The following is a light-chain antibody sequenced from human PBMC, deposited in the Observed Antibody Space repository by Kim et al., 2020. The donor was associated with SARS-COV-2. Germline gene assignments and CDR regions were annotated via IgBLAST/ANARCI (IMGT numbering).Light chain of an antibody. V-gene: IGKV1-9*01. CDR1: QGISSY. Sequence: SAGDRAPIPCRANQGISSYLAWDQQKPGKAPKLLFYAASTLQSGVPSRFSGSGSGTDFTLTISSLQPEDFATYYCQQLNSYPPFTFGPGTKVDIK. CDR3: QQLNSYPPFT. CDR2: AAS. J-gene: IGKJ3*01.